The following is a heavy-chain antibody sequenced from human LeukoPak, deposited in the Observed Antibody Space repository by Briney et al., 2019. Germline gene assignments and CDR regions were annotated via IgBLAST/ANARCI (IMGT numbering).Heavy chain of an antibody. CDR3: AKDGNYGDYGKDY. CDR1: GFTFSSYD. D-gene: IGHD4-17*01. J-gene: IGHJ4*02. V-gene: IGHV3-30*18. Sequence: GGSLRLFCASSGFTFSSYDMHCVRQAPGKALECVAVISYDGSNKYYADSVRGRFTISRDNSKNALYLQMNSLRAEDTAVYYCAKDGNYGDYGKDYWGQGTLVTVSS. CDR2: ISYDGSNK.